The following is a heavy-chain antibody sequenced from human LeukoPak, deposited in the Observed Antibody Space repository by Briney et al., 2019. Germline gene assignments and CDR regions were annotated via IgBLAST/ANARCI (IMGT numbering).Heavy chain of an antibody. D-gene: IGHD6-19*01. J-gene: IGHJ4*02. CDR3: ARSLLAVAGPMGPSY. CDR1: GGTLSSYA. V-gene: IGHV1-69*13. Sequence: GASVKVSCKASGGTLSSYAISWVRQAPGQGLEWMGGIIPIFGTANYAQKFQGRVTITADESTSTAYMELSSLRSEDTAVYYCARSLLAVAGPMGPSYWGQGTLVTVSS. CDR2: IIPIFGTA.